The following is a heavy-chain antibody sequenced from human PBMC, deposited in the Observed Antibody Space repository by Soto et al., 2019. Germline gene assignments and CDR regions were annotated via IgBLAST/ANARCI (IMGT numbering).Heavy chain of an antibody. CDR1: GFTFSSYA. CDR2: ISGSGDST. CDR3: ARRGSGSYYDY. Sequence: EVQLLESGGGLVQPGGSLRLSCAASGFTFSSYAMRWVRQAPVKGLEWVSAISGSGDSTYYADSVKGRFTISRDNSKTMLYLQMNSLRAEDTAVYYCARRGSGSYYDYWGQGTLVTVSS. D-gene: IGHD1-26*01. V-gene: IGHV3-23*01. J-gene: IGHJ4*02.